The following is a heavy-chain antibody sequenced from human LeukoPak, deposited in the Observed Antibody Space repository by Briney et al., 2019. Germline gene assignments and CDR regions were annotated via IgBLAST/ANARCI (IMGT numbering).Heavy chain of an antibody. Sequence: SETLSLTCAVSGYSISSGYYWGWIRQPPGKGLEWIGSIYHSGSTYYNPSLKSRVTISVDTSKNQFSLKLSSVTAADTAVYYCARAGSISILGYYFDYWGQGTLVTVSS. CDR3: ARAGSISILGYYFDY. J-gene: IGHJ4*02. V-gene: IGHV4-38-2*01. CDR1: GYSISSGYY. D-gene: IGHD3-10*01. CDR2: IYHSGST.